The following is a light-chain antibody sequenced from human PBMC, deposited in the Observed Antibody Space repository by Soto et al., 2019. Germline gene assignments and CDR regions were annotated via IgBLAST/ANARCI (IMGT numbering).Light chain of an antibody. V-gene: IGKV1-5*01. Sequence: DIQMTQSPSTLSASVGDRVTITCRASQSVGIWLAWYQQKPGKAPKLLIYTASSREVGLPGRFSGSGAGTEFTLTISSLQPEDSAIYYCLQHKSYPLAFGEGTKVDIK. J-gene: IGKJ4*01. CDR3: LQHKSYPLA. CDR1: QSVGIW. CDR2: TAS.